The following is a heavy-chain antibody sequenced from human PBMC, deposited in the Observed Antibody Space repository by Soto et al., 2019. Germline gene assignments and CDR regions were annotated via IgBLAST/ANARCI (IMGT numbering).Heavy chain of an antibody. CDR3: ATFFGWYYHSSGAFDY. V-gene: IGHV1-3*01. J-gene: IGHJ4*02. CDR1: GYTFTSYA. Sequence: ASVKVSCKASGYTFTSYAMHWVLQAPGQRLEWMGWINAGNGNTKYSQKFQGRVTITRDTSASTAYMELSSLRSEDTAVYYCATFFGWYYHSSGAFDYWGQGPLVTVSS. CDR2: INAGNGNT. D-gene: IGHD3-22*01.